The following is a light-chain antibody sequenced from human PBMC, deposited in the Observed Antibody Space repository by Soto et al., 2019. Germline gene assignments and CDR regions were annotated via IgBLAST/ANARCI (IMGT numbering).Light chain of an antibody. CDR3: QQYNSYSPLT. Sequence: DIQMTQSPSTLSASVGDRVTITCRASQSISSWLAWYQQKPGKAPRLLIYKASDLESGVPSRFSGGGSGTDFTLTISSLQPDDFATYYCQQYNSYSPLTFGGGTKVDIK. V-gene: IGKV1-5*03. J-gene: IGKJ4*01. CDR2: KAS. CDR1: QSISSW.